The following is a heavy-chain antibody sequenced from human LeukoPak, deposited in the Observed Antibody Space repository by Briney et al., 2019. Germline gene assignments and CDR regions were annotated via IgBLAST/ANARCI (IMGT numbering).Heavy chain of an antibody. Sequence: GGSLRLSCAASGFTFSSYSMNWVRQAPGKGLEWVSSISSSSSYIYYADSVKGRFTISRDNAKNSLYLQMSSLRAEDTAVYYCAIDASIAAAGTVYWGQGTLVTVSS. V-gene: IGHV3-21*01. CDR2: ISSSSSYI. D-gene: IGHD6-13*01. CDR1: GFTFSSYS. CDR3: AIDASIAAAGTVY. J-gene: IGHJ4*02.